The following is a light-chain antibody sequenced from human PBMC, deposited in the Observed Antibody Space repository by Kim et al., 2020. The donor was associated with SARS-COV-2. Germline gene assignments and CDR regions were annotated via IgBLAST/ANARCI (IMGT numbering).Light chain of an antibody. Sequence: EIVLTQSPGTLSFSPGERATLSCRASQSVSSSYLAWYQQKPGQAPRLLIYGASSRATGIPDRFSGSGSGTDFTLTISRLEPEDFAVYYGQQYGSSPTFGQGTKVDIK. CDR2: GAS. CDR3: QQYGSSPT. V-gene: IGKV3-20*01. CDR1: QSVSSSY. J-gene: IGKJ1*01.